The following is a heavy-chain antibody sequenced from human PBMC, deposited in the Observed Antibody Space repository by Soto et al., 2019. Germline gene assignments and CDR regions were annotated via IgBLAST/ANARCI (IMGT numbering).Heavy chain of an antibody. J-gene: IGHJ4*02. CDR3: AKDNALDRDGHFDY. CDR1: GLSFDDYD. V-gene: IGHV3-9*01. Sequence: EVQLVESGGGSVQPGRSLRLSCAASGLSFDDYDMHWVRQGPGKGLEWVSGISWNSGDIYYADSVKGRFTISRDNAKRSLYLQMNSLRTEDTALYYCAKDNALDRDGHFDYWGQGILVTVSS. D-gene: IGHD2-2*03. CDR2: ISWNSGDI.